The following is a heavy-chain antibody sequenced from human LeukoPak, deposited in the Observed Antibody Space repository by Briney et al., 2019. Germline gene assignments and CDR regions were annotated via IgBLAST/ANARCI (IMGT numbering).Heavy chain of an antibody. CDR2: ISGSDGSS. CDR3: ASSSWQRNY. V-gene: IGHV3-23*01. D-gene: IGHD6-13*01. CDR1: GFTFNSFA. Sequence: GGSLRLSCAASGFTFNSFAMNWVRQAPGKGLEWVSSISGSDGSSHYADFVKGRLTISRDNSKNTLHLQMNSLRAEDTAVYYCASSSWQRNYWGQGTLVTVSS. J-gene: IGHJ4*02.